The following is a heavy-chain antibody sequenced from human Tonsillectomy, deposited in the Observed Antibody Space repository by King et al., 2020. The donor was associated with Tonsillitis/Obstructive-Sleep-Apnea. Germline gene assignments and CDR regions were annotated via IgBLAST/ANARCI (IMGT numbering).Heavy chain of an antibody. V-gene: IGHV3-20*04. Sequence: VQLVESGGGVVRPGGSLRLSCAASGFTFDNYGMSWVRQGPGKGLEWLSGINWNGGSTGYADPVKGRFTISRDNAKNSLYLQMNSLSAEDTALYYCARDLLGVANHYYGSGSPDYWGQGTLVTVSS. CDR1: GFTFDNYG. J-gene: IGHJ4*02. CDR2: INWNGGST. CDR3: ARDLLGVANHYYGSGSPDY. D-gene: IGHD3-10*01.